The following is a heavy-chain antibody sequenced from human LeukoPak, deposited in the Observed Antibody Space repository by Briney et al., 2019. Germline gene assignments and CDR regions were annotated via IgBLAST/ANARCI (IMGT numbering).Heavy chain of an antibody. CDR3: ATPKASGRQLYFR. D-gene: IGHD6-6*01. V-gene: IGHV4-39*01. J-gene: IGHJ4*02. CDR2: IYYSGST. Sequence: PSETLSLTCTVSGGSISSSSYYWGWIRQPPGKGLEWIGSIYYSGSTYYNPSLNSRVTISVDTSKNQFSLKLSSVTAADTAVYYCATPKASGRQLYFRWGQGTLVTVSS. CDR1: GGSISSSSYY.